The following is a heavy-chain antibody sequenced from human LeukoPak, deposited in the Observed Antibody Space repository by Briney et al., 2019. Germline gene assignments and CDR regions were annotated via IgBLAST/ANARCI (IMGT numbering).Heavy chain of an antibody. J-gene: IGHJ4*02. CDR2: IYYSGST. CDR1: GGSISSSSYY. V-gene: IGHV4-39*01. CDR3: ARREYYFDY. Sequence: SETLSLTCTVSGGSISSSSYYWGWIRQPPGKGLEWIGSIYYSGSTYYNPSLKSRVTISVDTSKNQLSLKLSSVTAADTAVYYCARREYYFDYWGQGTLVTVSS.